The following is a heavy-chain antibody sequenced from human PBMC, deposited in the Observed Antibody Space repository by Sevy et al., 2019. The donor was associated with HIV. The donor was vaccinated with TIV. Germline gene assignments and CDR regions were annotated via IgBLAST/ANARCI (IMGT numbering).Heavy chain of an antibody. CDR1: GFTFSDYY. Sequence: GGSLRLSCAASGFTFSDYYMSWIRQTPGKGLEWISYISGTGTTMYYADSVKGRFTISRDNAKNSLYLQMNSLRVEDTAVYYCARARDVVCDGDCYSGWFDPWGQGTLVTVSS. CDR2: ISGTGTTM. CDR3: ARARDVVCDGDCYSGWFDP. D-gene: IGHD2-21*02. V-gene: IGHV3-11*01. J-gene: IGHJ5*02.